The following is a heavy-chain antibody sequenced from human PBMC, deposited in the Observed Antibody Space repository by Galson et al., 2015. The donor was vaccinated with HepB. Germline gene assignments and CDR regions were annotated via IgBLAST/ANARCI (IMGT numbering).Heavy chain of an antibody. CDR3: ARDLRQQLVLYYYGMDV. V-gene: IGHV1-69*10. CDR1: GGTFSSYA. D-gene: IGHD6-13*01. CDR2: IIPIVGIA. Sequence: SVKVSCKASGGTFSSYAISWVRQAPGQGLEWMGGIIPIVGIANYAQKFQGRVTITADESTSTAYMELSSLRPEDTAVYYCARDLRQQLVLYYYGMDVWGQGTTVTVSS. J-gene: IGHJ6*02.